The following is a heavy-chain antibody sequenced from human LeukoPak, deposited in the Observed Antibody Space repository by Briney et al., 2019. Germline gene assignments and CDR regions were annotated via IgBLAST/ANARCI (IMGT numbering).Heavy chain of an antibody. D-gene: IGHD3-10*01. CDR3: ARGGYYGSGNDFRFDP. CDR2: IYYSGST. J-gene: IGHJ5*02. CDR1: GGSISSNSYY. V-gene: IGHV4-39*07. Sequence: SETLSLTCAVSGGSISSNSYYWGWIRQPPGKGLEWIGSIYYSGSTYYNPSLKSRVTISVETSKNQFSLKLKSVTAADTAVYYCARGGYYGSGNDFRFDPWGQGTLVTVSS.